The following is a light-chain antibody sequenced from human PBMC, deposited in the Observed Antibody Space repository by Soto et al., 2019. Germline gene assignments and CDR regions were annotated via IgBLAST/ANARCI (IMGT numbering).Light chain of an antibody. CDR1: SSDVGSYNL. Sequence: QSALTQPASVSGSPVQSITISFIGTSSDVGSYNLVSWYQQYPGKAPKLMIYEVTERPSGVSNRFSGSKSGNTASLTISGLQADDEADYYCCAYTSSATLVFGGGTKLTVL. CDR2: EVT. J-gene: IGLJ2*01. CDR3: CAYTSSATLV. V-gene: IGLV2-23*02.